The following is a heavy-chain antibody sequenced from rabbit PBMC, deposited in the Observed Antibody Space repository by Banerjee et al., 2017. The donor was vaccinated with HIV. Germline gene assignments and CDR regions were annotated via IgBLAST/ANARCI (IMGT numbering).Heavy chain of an antibody. CDR2: IDTGSSGYT. J-gene: IGHJ6*01. V-gene: IGHV1S45*01. Sequence: QEQLEESGGGLVKPEGSLTLTCTASGFDLSSYYYMCWVRQAPGKGLEWIGCIDTGSSGYTYYASWAKGRFTISKASSTTVTLQMTSLTAADTATYFCARDQPGGSGYLGFWGPGTLVTVS. D-gene: IGHD1-1*01. CDR3: ARDQPGGSGYLGF. CDR1: GFDLSSYYY.